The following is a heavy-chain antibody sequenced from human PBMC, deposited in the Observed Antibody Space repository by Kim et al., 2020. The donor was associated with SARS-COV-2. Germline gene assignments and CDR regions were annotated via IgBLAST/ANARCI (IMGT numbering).Heavy chain of an antibody. CDR3: ARDLDRFGEDY. CDR1: GGSISSSSYY. D-gene: IGHD3-10*01. V-gene: IGHV4-39*07. J-gene: IGHJ4*02. Sequence: SETLSLTCTVSGGSISSSSYYWGWIRQPPGKGLEWIGSIYYSGSTYYNPSLKSRVTISVDTSKNQFSLKLSSVTAADTAVYYCARDLDRFGEDYWGQGTLVTVSS. CDR2: IYYSGST.